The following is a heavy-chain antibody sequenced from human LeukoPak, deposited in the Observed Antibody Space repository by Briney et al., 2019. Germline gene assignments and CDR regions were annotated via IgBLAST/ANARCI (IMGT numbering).Heavy chain of an antibody. J-gene: IGHJ4*02. Sequence: GGTLRLSCAASGFTFSSYGMNWVRQAPGKGLEWVSAISGSGGSTFYADSVKGRFTISRDNSKNTLYLQMNSLRAEDTAVCYCAKNMVRGVIMSSSFDYWGQGTLVTVSS. CDR3: AKNMVRGVIMSSSFDY. D-gene: IGHD3-10*01. V-gene: IGHV3-23*01. CDR1: GFTFSSYG. CDR2: ISGSGGST.